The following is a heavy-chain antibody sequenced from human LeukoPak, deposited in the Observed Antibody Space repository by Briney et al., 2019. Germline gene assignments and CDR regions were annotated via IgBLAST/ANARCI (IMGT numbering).Heavy chain of an antibody. D-gene: IGHD3-22*01. Sequence: NTGGSLRLSCAASGFTFSDYYMSWIRQAPGKGLEWVSYISSSGSTIYQAAAVKGRFTISRDNAKNSLYLQMNSLRAEDTAVYYCARGPSSGYYYNWGQGTLVTVSS. CDR1: GFTFSDYY. J-gene: IGHJ4*02. CDR2: ISSSGSTI. CDR3: ARGPSSGYYYN. V-gene: IGHV3-11*01.